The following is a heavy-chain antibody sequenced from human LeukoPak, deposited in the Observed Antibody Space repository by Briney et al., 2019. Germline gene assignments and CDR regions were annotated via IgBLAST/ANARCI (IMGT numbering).Heavy chain of an antibody. CDR3: ASQHVTVIAAALDV. D-gene: IGHD2-15*01. CDR1: GFSFRNAW. Sequence: PGGSLRLSCAVSGFSFRNAWMRWVRQAPGKGLEWVGRIKSKTDGGTIDYAAPVKGRFTISRDDSKNTVYLEMNSLKTEDTGVYYCASQHVTVIAAALDVWGQGTTATVSS. CDR2: IKSKTDGGTI. J-gene: IGHJ6*02. V-gene: IGHV3-15*01.